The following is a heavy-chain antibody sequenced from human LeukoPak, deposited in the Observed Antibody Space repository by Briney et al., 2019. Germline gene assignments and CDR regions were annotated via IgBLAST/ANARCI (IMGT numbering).Heavy chain of an antibody. V-gene: IGHV1-2*02. CDR1: GYTFTGYY. CDR2: INPHSGDT. D-gene: IGHD3-22*01. Sequence: VASVKVSCKASGYTFTGYYMHWVRQAPGQGLEWMGWINPHSGDTIYAQKFQGRVTVTRDTSISTAYMELSRLRSDDTAVFYCARVWLSPYFFGYWGQGTLVTVSS. CDR3: ARVWLSPYFFGY. J-gene: IGHJ4*02.